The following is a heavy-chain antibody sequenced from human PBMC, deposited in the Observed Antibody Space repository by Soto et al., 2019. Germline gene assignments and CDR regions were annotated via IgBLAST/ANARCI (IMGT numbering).Heavy chain of an antibody. D-gene: IGHD1-7*01. Sequence: EVQLVESGGGLVKPGGSLRLSCAASGFTFSSYSMNWVRQAPGKGLEWVSSISSSSSYIYYADSVKGRFTISRDNAKNSLYLQMNSLRAEDTAVYYCARDGNYGYLYYYYMDVWGKGTTVTVSS. J-gene: IGHJ6*03. CDR3: ARDGNYGYLYYYYMDV. V-gene: IGHV3-21*01. CDR1: GFTFSSYS. CDR2: ISSSSSYI.